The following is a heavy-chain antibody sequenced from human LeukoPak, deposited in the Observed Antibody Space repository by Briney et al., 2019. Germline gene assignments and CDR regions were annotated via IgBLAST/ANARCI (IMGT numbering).Heavy chain of an antibody. CDR1: GFAFDEHG. Sequence: GGSLRLSCTASGFAFDEHGMSWVRQVPGKGPEWVSGINWSGGSTGYADPLRGRFTISRDNAKNSLYLQMDRLRAEDTALYYCARAPITSTFYFDYWGQGTLVTVSS. V-gene: IGHV3-20*04. CDR2: INWSGGST. CDR3: ARAPITSTFYFDY. J-gene: IGHJ4*02. D-gene: IGHD2-2*01.